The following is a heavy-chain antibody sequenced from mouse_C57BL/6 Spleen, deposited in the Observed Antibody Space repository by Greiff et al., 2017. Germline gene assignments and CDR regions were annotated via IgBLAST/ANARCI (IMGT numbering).Heavy chain of an antibody. Sequence: VQLQQSGAELARPGASVQLSCKASGYTFTSYGISWVKQRTGQGLEWIGEIYPRSGNTYYNEKFKGKATLTADKSSSTAYMELRSLTSEDSAVYFCARRMITTVVADFDYWGQGTTLTVSS. D-gene: IGHD1-1*01. CDR1: GYTFTSYG. CDR2: IYPRSGNT. J-gene: IGHJ2*01. V-gene: IGHV1-81*01. CDR3: ARRMITTVVADFDY.